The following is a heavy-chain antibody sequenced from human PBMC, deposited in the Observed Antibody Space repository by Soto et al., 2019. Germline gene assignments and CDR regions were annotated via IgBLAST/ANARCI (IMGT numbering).Heavy chain of an antibody. CDR3: VRHLPSGRNYGLAV. J-gene: IGHJ6*02. CDR2: IYDNGTT. V-gene: IGHV3-53*01. CDR1: GLTVSNAY. Sequence: EVQLVESGGGLIQPGGSLRLSCAASGLTVSNAYMAWVRQAPGMGLEWVSVIYDNGTTYYTDSVKGRFTISRDTSTNTLSLQMDSLRAEDTAVYYCVRHLPSGRNYGLAVWGQGTTVTVSS. D-gene: IGHD3-10*01.